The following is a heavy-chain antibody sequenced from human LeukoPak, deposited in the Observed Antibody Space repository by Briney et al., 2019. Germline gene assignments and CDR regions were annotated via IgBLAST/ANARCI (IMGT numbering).Heavy chain of an antibody. Sequence: GGSLRLSCAASGFTFSSYAMHWVRQAPGKGLEWVAVISCDGSNKYYADSVKGRFTISRDNSKNTLYLQMNSLRAEDTAVYYCAREGSWYYFDYWGQGTLVTVSS. CDR2: ISCDGSNK. V-gene: IGHV3-30*04. CDR1: GFTFSSYA. J-gene: IGHJ4*02. D-gene: IGHD1-26*01. CDR3: AREGSWYYFDY.